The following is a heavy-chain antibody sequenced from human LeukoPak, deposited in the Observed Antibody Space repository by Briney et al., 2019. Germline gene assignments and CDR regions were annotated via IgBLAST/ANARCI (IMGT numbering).Heavy chain of an antibody. V-gene: IGHV4-4*07. CDR3: ARDSGTTGEVKFDP. CDR1: GGSISSYY. Sequence: SETLSLTCTVSGGSISSYYWSWIRQPAGTALEWIGRIYTSGTITYNPSLKSRATMSVDTSKNQFSLKLSSVTAADTAVYYCARDSGTTGEVKFDPWGQGTLVTVSS. CDR2: IYTSGTI. D-gene: IGHD3-10*01. J-gene: IGHJ5*02.